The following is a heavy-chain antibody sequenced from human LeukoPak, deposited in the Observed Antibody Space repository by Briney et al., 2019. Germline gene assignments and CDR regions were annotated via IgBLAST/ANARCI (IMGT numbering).Heavy chain of an antibody. D-gene: IGHD3-10*01. CDR2: SHTGGSI. V-gene: IGHV4-4*08. CDR1: GVSISGFY. J-gene: IGHJ4*02. CDR3: ARRRGGFGEGEFDY. Sequence: SETLSLTCTVSGVSISGFYWTWIRQPPRKGLEWVGYSHTGGSISSNPSLNSRVAFSMDTSKNQVSLRLNSVTATDTAVYYCARRRGGFGEGEFDYWGQGIPVTVST.